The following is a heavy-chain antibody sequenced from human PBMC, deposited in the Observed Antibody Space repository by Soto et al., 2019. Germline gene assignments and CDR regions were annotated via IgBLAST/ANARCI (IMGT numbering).Heavy chain of an antibody. Sequence: SETLSLTCAVSADSVSSINWWSWVRQPPGKGLEWIGQISHIGNTDYSPSLRSRVTISLDKSKNHLSLSLSSVTAADTAVYYCARGISTSALDYWGQGTLVTVSS. D-gene: IGHD1-1*01. J-gene: IGHJ4*02. V-gene: IGHV4-4*02. CDR3: ARGISTSALDY. CDR2: ISHIGNT. CDR1: ADSVSSINW.